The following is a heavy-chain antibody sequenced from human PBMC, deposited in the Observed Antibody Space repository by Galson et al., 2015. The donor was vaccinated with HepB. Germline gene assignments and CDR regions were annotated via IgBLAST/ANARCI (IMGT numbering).Heavy chain of an antibody. D-gene: IGHD2-15*01. CDR1: GESFSEYY. V-gene: IGHV4-34*01. Sequence: ETLSLTCAVYGESFSEYYWSWIRQSPGQGLEWIGDIDHSGSTNYNPSLKSRVSITTEASKNQFSLSLRSVTAADAAVYYCATEMGDYCYGGRCYSWGQGTQVIVSS. J-gene: IGHJ4*02. CDR2: IDHSGST. CDR3: ATEMGDYCYGGRCYS.